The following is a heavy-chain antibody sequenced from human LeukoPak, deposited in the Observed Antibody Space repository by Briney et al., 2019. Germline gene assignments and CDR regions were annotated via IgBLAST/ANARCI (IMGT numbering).Heavy chain of an antibody. CDR2: ISSNGGST. CDR3: VKGREAAAGRGFQH. V-gene: IGHV3-64D*06. Sequence: AGGSLRLSCSASGFTFSSYAMHWVRQAPGKGLEYVSAISSNGGSTYCADSVKGRFTISRDNSKNTLYLQMSSLRAEDTAVYYCVKGREAAAGRGFQHWGQGTLVTVSS. CDR1: GFTFSSYA. J-gene: IGHJ1*01. D-gene: IGHD6-13*01.